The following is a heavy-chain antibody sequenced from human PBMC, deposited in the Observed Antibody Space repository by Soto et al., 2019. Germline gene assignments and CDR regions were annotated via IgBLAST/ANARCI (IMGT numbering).Heavy chain of an antibody. V-gene: IGHV1-69*01. CDR3: AKIAITTVTYYYGMDV. D-gene: IGHD4-4*01. Sequence: QVQLVQSGAEVQKPGSSVKVSCKASGGTFSSYAISWVRQAPGQGLEWMGGIIPIFGTANYAQKFQGRVTITADEATSTTYMELSSLRSEDTAVSYCAKIAITTVTYYYGMDVWGQGTTVTVSS. CDR2: IIPIFGTA. CDR1: GGTFSSYA. J-gene: IGHJ6*02.